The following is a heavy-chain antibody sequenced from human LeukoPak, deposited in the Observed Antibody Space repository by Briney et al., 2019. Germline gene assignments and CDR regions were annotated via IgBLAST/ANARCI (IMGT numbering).Heavy chain of an antibody. CDR1: GFTFSSYA. V-gene: IGHV3-74*01. Sequence: HPGGSLRLSCAASGFTFSSYAMSWVRQAPGKGLVWVSRINSDGSTTSYADSVKGRFTISRDNARNTLYLQMNSLRAEDTAVYHCASAAAGTRNGMDVWGQGTTVTVSS. J-gene: IGHJ6*02. CDR2: INSDGSTT. CDR3: ASAAAGTRNGMDV. D-gene: IGHD6-13*01.